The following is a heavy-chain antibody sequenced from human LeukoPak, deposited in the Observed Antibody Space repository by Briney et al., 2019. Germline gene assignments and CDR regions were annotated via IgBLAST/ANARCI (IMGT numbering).Heavy chain of an antibody. CDR1: GFTFSSYW. D-gene: IGHD3-22*01. CDR2: IKSDGSTT. J-gene: IGHJ6*04. Sequence: GGSLRLSCAASGFTFSSYWMHWVRQVPGKGLVWVSRIKSDGSTTTYADSVKGRFTISRDNAKNTLYLQMNSLRAEDTAVYHCARDRGLTYYYDSSGYRPTDVWGKGTTVTVSS. V-gene: IGHV3-74*01. CDR3: ARDRGLTYYYDSSGYRPTDV.